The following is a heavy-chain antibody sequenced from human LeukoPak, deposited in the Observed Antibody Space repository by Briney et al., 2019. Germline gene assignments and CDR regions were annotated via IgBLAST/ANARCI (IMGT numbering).Heavy chain of an antibody. D-gene: IGHD5-18*01. CDR1: GGSISSYY. Sequence: PSETLSLTCTVSGGSISSYYWSWIRQPPGKGLEWIGRIHTSGSTNYNPSLKSRVTISVDTSKNQFSLKLSSVTAADTAVYYCARQGRGYSYGPGDWYFDLWGRGTLVTVSS. J-gene: IGHJ2*01. CDR2: IHTSGST. V-gene: IGHV4-59*08. CDR3: ARQGRGYSYGPGDWYFDL.